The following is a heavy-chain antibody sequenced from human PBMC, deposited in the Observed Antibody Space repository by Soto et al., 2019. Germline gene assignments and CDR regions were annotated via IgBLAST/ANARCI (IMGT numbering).Heavy chain of an antibody. J-gene: IGHJ6*04. CDR3: ANDLKATVGWGVMAV. CDR2: ISWNSGRI. Sequence: EVQLLESGGDLVQPGRSLRLSCAASGFTFDDYAMHWVRQAPGKGLEWVSGISWNSGRIGYADSVKGRFTISRDNAKNSLYLQMNSLRAEDTALYYCANDLKATVGWGVMAVWGKGTTVTVSS. CDR1: GFTFDDYA. V-gene: IGHV3-9*01. D-gene: IGHD3-10*01.